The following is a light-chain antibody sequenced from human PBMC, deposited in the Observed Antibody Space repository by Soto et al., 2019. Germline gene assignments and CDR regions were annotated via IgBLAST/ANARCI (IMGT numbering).Light chain of an antibody. J-gene: IGKJ5*01. CDR2: GSS. CDR3: QQTYTTPIT. CDR1: QGIISY. V-gene: IGKV1-39*01. Sequence: DIHLTQSPSSLSASVGDIVTITVRAGQGIISYLNWYQQKAGQAPRLLIYGSSSSLSGVPPRFSGSGSGTDFTLTISSLQPEDFATYYCQQTYTTPITFGQGTRLEI.